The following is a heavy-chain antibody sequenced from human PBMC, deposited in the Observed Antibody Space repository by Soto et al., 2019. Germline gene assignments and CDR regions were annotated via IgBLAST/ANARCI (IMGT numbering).Heavy chain of an antibody. J-gene: IGHJ6*02. CDR2: IWYDGSNK. V-gene: IGHV3-33*01. D-gene: IGHD3-10*01. CDR3: ARDTARAMLRIYYGMEV. CDR1: GFTFSSYG. Sequence: QVQLVESGGGVVQPGRSLRLSCAASGFTFSSYGRHWVRQAPGKGLEWEAVIWYDGSNKYYADSVKGRFTIRRDNSKNTLYLQMNSLRAEDTAVYYCARDTARAMLRIYYGMEVWGQGTTVTVSS.